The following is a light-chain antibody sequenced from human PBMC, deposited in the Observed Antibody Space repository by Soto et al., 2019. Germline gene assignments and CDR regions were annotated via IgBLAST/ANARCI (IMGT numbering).Light chain of an antibody. V-gene: IGLV3-1*01. J-gene: IGLJ2*01. CDR1: KLGDKY. CDR2: QDT. Sequence: SYELTQPPSMSVSPGQTATIACSGDKLGDKYVCWYQQKSGESPILVIYQDTNRPSGIPERFSGSNSGSTATLTISGTQSIDEADYYCQAWDGGTVVFGGGTKLTVL. CDR3: QAWDGGTVV.